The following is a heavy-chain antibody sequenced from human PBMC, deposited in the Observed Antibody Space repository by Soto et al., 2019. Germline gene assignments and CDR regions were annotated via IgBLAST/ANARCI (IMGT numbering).Heavy chain of an antibody. Sequence: QVQLVQSGAEVKKPGASVKVSCKASGYTFTSYGISWVRQAPGQGLEWMGCISAYNGNTNYAQKLQDRVTMTTDTSTRTAYMELRSLRSDDTAVYYCARANWRFTRPTDFDYWGQGTLVTVSS. J-gene: IGHJ4*02. CDR2: ISAYNGNT. V-gene: IGHV1-18*01. CDR3: ARANWRFTRPTDFDY. CDR1: GYTFTSYG. D-gene: IGHD3-10*01.